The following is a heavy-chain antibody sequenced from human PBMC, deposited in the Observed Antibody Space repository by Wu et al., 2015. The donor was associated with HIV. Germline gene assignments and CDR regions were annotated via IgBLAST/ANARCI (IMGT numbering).Heavy chain of an antibody. CDR3: ARERTYYYDSSGYIDAFDI. CDR2: IIPIFGTA. J-gene: IGHJ3*02. D-gene: IGHD3-22*01. V-gene: IGHV1-69*05. CDR1: GGTFSSYA. Sequence: QVQLVQSGAEVKKPGSSVKVSCKASGGTFSSYAISWVRQAPGQGLEWMGGIIPIFGTANYAQKFQGRVTITTDESTSTAYMELSSLRSEDTAVYYCARERTYYYDSSGYIDAFDIWAKGQWSPSLQ.